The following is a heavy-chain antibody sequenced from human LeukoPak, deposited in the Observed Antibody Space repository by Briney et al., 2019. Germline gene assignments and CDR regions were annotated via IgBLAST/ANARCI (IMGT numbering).Heavy chain of an antibody. V-gene: IGHV1-2*02. CDR1: EDNFSAYY. CDR3: ANSFDN. J-gene: IGHJ4*02. Sequence: ASVKVSCKTSEDNFSAYYMHWVRQAPGQGLEWMGWMNPNSGDTKYAHKFQDRVTLTRDTSLSTAYMEMRGLKSADTAVYYCANSFDNWGQGTLVTVSS. CDR2: MNPNSGDT.